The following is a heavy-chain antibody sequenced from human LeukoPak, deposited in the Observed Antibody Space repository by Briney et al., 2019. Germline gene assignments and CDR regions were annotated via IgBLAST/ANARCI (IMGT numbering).Heavy chain of an antibody. CDR1: GYTFIRHW. D-gene: IGHD2-21*02. Sequence: ASVKVFCKTSGYTFIRHWMHWVRQAPGQGLEWMGIINPKDGATDFAQRFQGRVTMTTDTSTSTVYMELSSLRSEDTAVYYCARDHSNEMCGGDCFASWFDPWGQGTLVTVSS. CDR2: INPKDGAT. V-gene: IGHV1-46*01. CDR3: ARDHSNEMCGGDCFASWFDP. J-gene: IGHJ5*02.